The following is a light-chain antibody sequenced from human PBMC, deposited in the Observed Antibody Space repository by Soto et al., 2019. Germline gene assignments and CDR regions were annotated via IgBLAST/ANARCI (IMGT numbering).Light chain of an antibody. J-gene: IGKJ1*01. V-gene: IGKV1-5*01. CDR2: TAS. CDR3: QHYNSYSEA. CDR1: QSISSW. Sequence: DIQMTQSPSTLSASVGDRVTITCRASQSISSWLAWYQQKPGKAPKLLIHTASSLQTGVPSRFTGGGSGTEFTLTISSLQPDDFATYYCQHYNSYSEAFGQGTKVDIK.